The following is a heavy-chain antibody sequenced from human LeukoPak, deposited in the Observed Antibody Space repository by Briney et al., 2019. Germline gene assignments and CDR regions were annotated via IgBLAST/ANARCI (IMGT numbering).Heavy chain of an antibody. CDR2: IKQDGSEK. CDR3: ARDFAHSDFWSGKYYFDY. J-gene: IGHJ4*02. D-gene: IGHD3-3*01. Sequence: GGSLRLSCAASGFTFSRYWMSWVRQAPGKGLEWVANIKQDGSEKYYVDSVKGRFTISRDNAKNSLYLQMNSLRAEDTAVYYCARDFAHSDFWSGKYYFDYWGQGTLVTVSS. V-gene: IGHV3-7*01. CDR1: GFTFSRYW.